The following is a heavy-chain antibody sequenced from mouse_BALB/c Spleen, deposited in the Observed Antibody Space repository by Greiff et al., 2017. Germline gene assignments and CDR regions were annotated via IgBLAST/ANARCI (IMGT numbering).Heavy chain of an antibody. Sequence: EVQLVESGGGLVQPGGSLRLSCATSGFTFTDYYMSWVRQPPGKALEWLGFIRNKANGYTTEYSASVKGRFTISRDNSHSILYLQMNTLRAEDSATYYCARDKGGPYDYDPFAYWGQGTLVTVSA. J-gene: IGHJ3*01. CDR2: IRNKANGYTT. CDR3: ARDKGGPYDYDPFAY. V-gene: IGHV7-3*02. D-gene: IGHD2-4*01. CDR1: GFTFTDYY.